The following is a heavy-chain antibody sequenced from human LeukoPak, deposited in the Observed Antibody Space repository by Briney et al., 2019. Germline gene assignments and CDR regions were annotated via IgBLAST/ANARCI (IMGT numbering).Heavy chain of an antibody. Sequence: GGSLRLSCAASGFTFSDYYMSWIRQAPGKGLEWVSYISSSGSTIYYADSVKGRFTISRDNAKNSLYLQMNSLRAEDTAVYYCARSEWELLSYFDYWGQGTLVTVSS. D-gene: IGHD1-26*01. CDR2: ISSSGSTI. CDR3: ARSEWELLSYFDY. J-gene: IGHJ4*02. V-gene: IGHV3-11*01. CDR1: GFTFSDYY.